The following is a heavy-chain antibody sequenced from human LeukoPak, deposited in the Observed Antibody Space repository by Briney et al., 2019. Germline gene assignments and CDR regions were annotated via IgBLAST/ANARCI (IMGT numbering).Heavy chain of an antibody. J-gene: IGHJ4*02. Sequence: GGSLRLSCAASGFTFITYSMNWVRQAPGKGLEWVSYISGSSTTMHYADSVKGRFTISRDNAKNSLYLQMNSLRAEDTAVYYCAREGIAVALFDYWGQGTLVTVSS. D-gene: IGHD6-19*01. V-gene: IGHV3-48*04. CDR2: ISGSSTTM. CDR3: AREGIAVALFDY. CDR1: GFTFITYS.